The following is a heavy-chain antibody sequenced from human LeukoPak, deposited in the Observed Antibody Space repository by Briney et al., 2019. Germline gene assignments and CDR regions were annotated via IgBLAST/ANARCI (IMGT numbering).Heavy chain of an antibody. Sequence: SQTLSLTCAISGDSVSSNNAAWNWIRQSPSRRLEWLGRTYYRSKWYNDYAVSVKSRITINPDTSKNQFSLQLNSVTPEDTAVCYCARRVVRGTDYMDVWGKGTTVTVSS. CDR2: TYYRSKWYN. J-gene: IGHJ6*03. CDR3: ARRVVRGTDYMDV. D-gene: IGHD3-3*01. V-gene: IGHV6-1*01. CDR1: GDSVSSNNAA.